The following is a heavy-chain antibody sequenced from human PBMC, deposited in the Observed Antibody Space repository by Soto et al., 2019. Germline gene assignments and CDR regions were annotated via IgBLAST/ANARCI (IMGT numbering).Heavy chain of an antibody. J-gene: IGHJ4*02. D-gene: IGHD4-17*01. CDR1: GYTVTSYD. CDR2: MNPNSGNT. Sequence: QVQLVQSGAELKKPGASVKVSCKASGYTVTSYDINWVRQATGQGLEWMGWMNPNSGNTGYAQKFQGRVTMTRNTSISTAYMELSSLRSEDTAVYYCARGVEDTVTPGGDYWGQGTLVTVSS. CDR3: ARGVEDTVTPGGDY. V-gene: IGHV1-8*01.